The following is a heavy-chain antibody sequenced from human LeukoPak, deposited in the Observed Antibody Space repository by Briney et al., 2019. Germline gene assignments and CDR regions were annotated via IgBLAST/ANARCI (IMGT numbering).Heavy chain of an antibody. Sequence: GGSLRLSCAASGFTVSSNYMSWVRQAPGKGLEWVSVIYSGGSTYYADSVKGRFTISRDNSKNTLYLQMNSLRAEGTAVYYCASYGDPLYYYYYGMDVWGQGTTVTVSS. V-gene: IGHV3-66*01. CDR3: ASYGDPLYYYYYGMDV. CDR2: IYSGGST. CDR1: GFTVSSNY. D-gene: IGHD4-17*01. J-gene: IGHJ6*02.